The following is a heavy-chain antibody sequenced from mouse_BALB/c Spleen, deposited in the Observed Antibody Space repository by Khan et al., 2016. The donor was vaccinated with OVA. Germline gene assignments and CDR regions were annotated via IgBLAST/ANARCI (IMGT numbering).Heavy chain of an antibody. J-gene: IGHJ4*01. CDR3: ARGPPSRYYDHRRLDY. CDR2: IWAGGST. D-gene: IGHD1-1*02. V-gene: IGHV2-9*02. Sequence: QVQLKQSGPGLVAPSQSLSITCTVSGFSLTNYGVHWVRQPPGKGLEWLGVIWAGGSTNYNSSLMSRLSITKDNSKSQVFLKMNSLQTDDTAMYFCARGPPSRYYDHRRLDYWGQGISVTVSS. CDR1: GFSLTNYG.